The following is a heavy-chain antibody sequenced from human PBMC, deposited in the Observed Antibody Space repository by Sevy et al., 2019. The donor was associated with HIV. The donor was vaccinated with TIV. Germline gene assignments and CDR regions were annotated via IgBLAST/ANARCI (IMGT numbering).Heavy chain of an antibody. CDR2: MWYDGNNK. J-gene: IGHJ4*02. CDR3: ARGPSLIVAGAAGYLDY. CDR1: GFTFSNFG. D-gene: IGHD2-21*01. Sequence: GGSLRLSCTASGFTFSNFGIHWVRQAPGKGLEWVTLMWYDGNNKHYANSVKGRFTISRDTSKNTVYLQMYNLRAEDTAVYYCARGPSLIVAGAAGYLDYWGQGTLVTVSS. V-gene: IGHV3-33*08.